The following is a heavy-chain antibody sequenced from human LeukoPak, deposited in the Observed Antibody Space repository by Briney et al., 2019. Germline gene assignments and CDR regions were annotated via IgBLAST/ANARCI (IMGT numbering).Heavy chain of an antibody. D-gene: IGHD4-17*01. CDR2: VSDSGRTR. CDR3: ARTLYDYDYAYYYGMDV. CDR1: GFTFGDYY. J-gene: IGHJ6*02. Sequence: GGSLRLSCAVSGFTFGDYYMTWIRQAPGKGLEWISDVSDSGRTRDYADSVKGRFTVSRDNARNSLYLQMNSLRADDTAVYYCARTLYDYDYAYYYGMDVWGQGTTVTVSS. V-gene: IGHV3-11*01.